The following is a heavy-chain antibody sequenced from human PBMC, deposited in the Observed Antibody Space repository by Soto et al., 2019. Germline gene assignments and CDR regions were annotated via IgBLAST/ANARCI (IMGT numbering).Heavy chain of an antibody. J-gene: IGHJ4*02. Sequence: QVQLVQSGAEVKKPGSSVRVSCKASGGTFSNYPIGWVRQAPGQGLEWMGVIIPIFGTTNYAQRFQGRVTIGADESTSTAYMELSSLRYEDTAVYFCARPRNPATTKGYDYWGQGTLVTVSS. CDR1: GGTFSNYP. CDR2: IIPIFGTT. CDR3: ARPRNPATTKGYDY. V-gene: IGHV1-69*01. D-gene: IGHD1-1*01.